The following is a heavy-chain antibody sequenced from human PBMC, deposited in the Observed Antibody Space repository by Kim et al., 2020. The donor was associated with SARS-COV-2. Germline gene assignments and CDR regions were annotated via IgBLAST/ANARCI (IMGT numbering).Heavy chain of an antibody. CDR1: GFTFSTYW. CDR3: ATAAGSKILDY. D-gene: IGHD6-13*01. CDR2: VKQDGSEK. V-gene: IGHV3-7*03. J-gene: IGHJ4*02. Sequence: GGSLRLSCTTSGFTFSTYWMSWVRQAPGKGLEWVANVKQDGSEKYYVDSVKGRFTISRDNAKKSLFLQMNSLRAEDTAVYHCATAAGSKILDYWGQGTLVTVSS.